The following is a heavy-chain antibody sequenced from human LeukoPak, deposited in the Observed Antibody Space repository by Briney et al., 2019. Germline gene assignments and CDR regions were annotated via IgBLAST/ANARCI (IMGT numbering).Heavy chain of an antibody. CDR1: GFTFSSYA. CDR2: ISGSGGST. Sequence: GGSLRLSCAASGFTFSSYAMSWVRQAPGKGLGWVSAISGSGGSTYYADSVKGRFTISRDNSKNTLYLQMNSLSAEDTAVYYCAKDQGGSYQSYYFDYWGQGTLVTVSS. V-gene: IGHV3-23*01. J-gene: IGHJ4*02. CDR3: AKDQGGSYQSYYFDY. D-gene: IGHD1-26*01.